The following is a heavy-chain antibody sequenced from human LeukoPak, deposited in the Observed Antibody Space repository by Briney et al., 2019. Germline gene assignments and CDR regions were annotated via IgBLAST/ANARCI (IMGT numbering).Heavy chain of an antibody. CDR2: INHSGST. CDR1: GGSFSGYY. J-gene: IGHJ6*03. Sequence: PSETLSLTCAVYGGSFSGYYWSWIRQPPGKGLEWIGEINHSGSTNYNPSLKSRVTISVDTSKNQFSLKLSSMTPADTAMYYCARADYSSTWSHYYYYMDVRGKGTTVTVSS. CDR3: ARADYSSTWSHYYYYMDV. D-gene: IGHD6-13*01. V-gene: IGHV4-34*01.